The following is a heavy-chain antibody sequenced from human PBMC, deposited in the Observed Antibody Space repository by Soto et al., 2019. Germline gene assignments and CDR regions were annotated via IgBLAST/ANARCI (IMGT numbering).Heavy chain of an antibody. J-gene: IGHJ6*02. D-gene: IGHD4-4*01. CDR1: GFTFSSYG. V-gene: IGHV3-30*18. Sequence: VGSLRLSCAASGFTFSSYGMHWVRQAPGKGLEWVAVISYDGSNKYYADSVKGRFTISRDNSKNTLYLQMNSLRAEDTAVYYCAKDGGSWDDYSNYDYYYYGMDVWGQRTTVTVSS. CDR2: ISYDGSNK. CDR3: AKDGGSWDDYSNYDYYYYGMDV.